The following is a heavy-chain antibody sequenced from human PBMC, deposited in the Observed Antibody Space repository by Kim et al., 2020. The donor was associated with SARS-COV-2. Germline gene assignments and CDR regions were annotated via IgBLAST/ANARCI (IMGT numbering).Heavy chain of an antibody. Sequence: GGSLRLSCAASGFTFSDYYMSWIRQAPGKGLEWVSYISSSSSYTNYADSVKGRFTISRDNAKNSLYLQMNSLRAEDTAVYYCARLDKCSGGSCYSAGLNWFDPWGQGTLVTVSS. V-gene: IGHV3-11*06. CDR1: GFTFSDYY. CDR3: ARLDKCSGGSCYSAGLNWFDP. CDR2: ISSSSSYT. D-gene: IGHD2-15*01. J-gene: IGHJ5*02.